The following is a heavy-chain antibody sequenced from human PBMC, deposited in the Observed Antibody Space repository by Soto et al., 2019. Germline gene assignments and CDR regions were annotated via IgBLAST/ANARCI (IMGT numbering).Heavy chain of an antibody. CDR2: VYSRGSA. CDR1: GASVNTGNYY. Sequence: QVQLQESGPGLVKPSETLSLTCSVSGASVNTGNYYWSWIRQPPGKGLEWIGFVYSRGSANYTPSLKSRVTISVDTSKNHFSLKLNSVTAADTAMYFCARIEAFARTYWFDPWGQGTLVTVSS. D-gene: IGHD3-10*01. J-gene: IGHJ5*02. CDR3: ARIEAFARTYWFDP. V-gene: IGHV4-61*03.